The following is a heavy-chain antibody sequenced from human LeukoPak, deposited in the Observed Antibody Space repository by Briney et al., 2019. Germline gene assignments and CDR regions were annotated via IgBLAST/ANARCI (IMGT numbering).Heavy chain of an antibody. V-gene: IGHV3-48*01. CDR2: ISSASSTI. Sequence: GGSLRLSCAASGFTFSSNFAMNWVRQAPGKGLEGVSYISSASSTIYYADSVKGRFTISRDNAKNSLYLQMNSLRADDTAVYYCARATPYGQEFDYWGQGTLVTVSS. D-gene: IGHD4-17*01. CDR1: GFTFSSNFA. J-gene: IGHJ4*02. CDR3: ARATPYGQEFDY.